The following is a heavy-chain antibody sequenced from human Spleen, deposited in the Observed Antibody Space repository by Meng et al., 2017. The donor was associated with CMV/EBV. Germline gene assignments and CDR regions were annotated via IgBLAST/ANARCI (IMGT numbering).Heavy chain of an antibody. CDR2: IRSKAYGGTT. CDR1: GFTCGDYA. D-gene: IGHD6-13*01. V-gene: IGHV3-49*04. Sequence: GESLKISCTASGFTCGDYAMSWVRQAPGKGLEWVGCIRSKAYGGTTEYAASVKGRFTISRDDSKSIAYLQMNSLRAEDPVVYYCARVGPSSWYGAFDIWGQGTMVTVSS. CDR3: ARVGPSSWYGAFDI. J-gene: IGHJ3*02.